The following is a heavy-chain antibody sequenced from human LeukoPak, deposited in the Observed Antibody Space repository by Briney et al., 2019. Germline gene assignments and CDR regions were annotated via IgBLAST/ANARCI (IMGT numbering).Heavy chain of an antibody. Sequence: SETLSLTCTVSGGSISGYYWSWIRQPPGKGLKWIGYIYYSGSTNYNPSLKSRVTISVDTSKNQFSLKLSSVTAADTAVYYCARPHSSSWSYFDYWGQGTLVTVSS. CDR3: ARPHSSSWSYFDY. D-gene: IGHD6-13*01. J-gene: IGHJ4*02. CDR2: IYYSGST. CDR1: GGSISGYY. V-gene: IGHV4-59*08.